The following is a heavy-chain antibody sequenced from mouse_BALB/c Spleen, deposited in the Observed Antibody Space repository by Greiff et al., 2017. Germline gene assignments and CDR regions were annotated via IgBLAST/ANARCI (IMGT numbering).Heavy chain of an antibody. CDR3: ARYGGYFDY. D-gene: IGHD1-1*01. Sequence: EVKLVESGGGLVQPGGSLKLSCAASGFTFSSYTMSWVRQTPEKRLEWVAYISNGGGSTYYPDTVKGRFTISRDNAKNTLYLQMSSLKSEDTALYYCARYGGYFDYWGQGTTLTVSS. V-gene: IGHV5-12-2*01. J-gene: IGHJ2*01. CDR1: GFTFSSYT. CDR2: ISNGGGST.